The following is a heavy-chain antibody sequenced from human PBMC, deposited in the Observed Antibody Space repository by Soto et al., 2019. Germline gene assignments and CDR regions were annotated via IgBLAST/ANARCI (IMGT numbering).Heavy chain of an antibody. CDR1: GFTFSSYG. D-gene: IGHD2-15*01. CDR3: ANGYCSGGSCYDAQNHFDY. V-gene: IGHV3-30*18. CDR2: ISYDGSNK. Sequence: QVQLVESGGGVVQPGRSLRLSCAASGFTFSSYGMHWVHQAPGKGLEWVAVISYDGSNKYYADSVKGRFTISRDNSKNTLYLQMNSLRAEDTAVYYCANGYCSGGSCYDAQNHFDYWGQGTLVTVSS. J-gene: IGHJ4*02.